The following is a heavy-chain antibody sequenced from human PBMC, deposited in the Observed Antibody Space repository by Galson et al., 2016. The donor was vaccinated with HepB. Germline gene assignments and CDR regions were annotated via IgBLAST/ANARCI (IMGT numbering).Heavy chain of an antibody. CDR1: GFPFSSYA. CDR2: VSGSGFIT. CDR3: ARELVIIGTTHWFDP. Sequence: SLRLSCAASGFPFSSYAMSWVRQAPGKGLEWVSAVSGSGFITYYAASVKGRYIISRANSKNTLYLQINSLRADDTAVYYCARELVIIGTTHWFDPWGQGTRVTVSS. V-gene: IGHV3-23*01. D-gene: IGHD3-3*01. J-gene: IGHJ5*02.